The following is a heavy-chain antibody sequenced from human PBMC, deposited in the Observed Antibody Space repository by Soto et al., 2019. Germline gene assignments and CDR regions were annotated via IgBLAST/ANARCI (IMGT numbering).Heavy chain of an antibody. V-gene: IGHV4-34*01. Sequence: QVQLQQWGAGLLKPSETLSLTCAVYGGFVSSGSYYWSWIRQPPGKGLEWIGEMSHSGGTHFNPSLKSRVTISVDTSHSQFSLKMSSVTAADTALYYCARVERGTATTVVDAFDIWGPGTMVTVSS. CDR2: MSHSGGT. J-gene: IGHJ3*02. CDR1: GGFVSSGSYY. D-gene: IGHD1-1*01. CDR3: ARVERGTATTVVDAFDI.